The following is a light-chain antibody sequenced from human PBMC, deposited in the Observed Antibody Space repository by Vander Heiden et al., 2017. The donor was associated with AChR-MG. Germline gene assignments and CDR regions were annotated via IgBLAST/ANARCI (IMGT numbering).Light chain of an antibody. CDR3: QVWDSSTVL. CDR1: NDATKD. CDR2: RDS. V-gene: IGLV3-9*01. J-gene: IGLJ2*01. Sequence: SSELTHPPSVSVALGQRARITGGGYNDATKDVHWLQLNPGQPPIRVIYRDSHRPSGIPERFSGANSGNTATLTISSAQAGDEADYDCQVWDSSTVLFGGGTKLTVL.